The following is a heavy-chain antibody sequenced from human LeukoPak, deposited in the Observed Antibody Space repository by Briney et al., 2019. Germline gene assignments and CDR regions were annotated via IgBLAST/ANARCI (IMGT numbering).Heavy chain of an antibody. CDR1: GYTFTSYD. V-gene: IGHV1-8*01. CDR3: ARGYGSSSWYVLYYYYYYMDV. D-gene: IGHD6-13*01. Sequence: ASVKVSCKASGYTFTSYDINWVRQATGQGLEWMGWMNPNSGNTGYAQKFQGRVTMTRNTSISTAYMELSSLRSEDTAVYYCARGYGSSSWYVLYYYYYYMDVWGKGTTVTVSS. CDR2: MNPNSGNT. J-gene: IGHJ6*03.